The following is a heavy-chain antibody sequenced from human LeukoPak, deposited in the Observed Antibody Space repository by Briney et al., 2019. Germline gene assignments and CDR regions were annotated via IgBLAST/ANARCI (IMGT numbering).Heavy chain of an antibody. CDR1: GYSFTSYW. J-gene: IGHJ6*03. Sequence: PGESLKISCKGSGYSFTSYWIGWVRQVPGKGLEWMGIIYPGDSDTRYSPSFQGQVTISADKSISTAYLQWSSLKASDTAMYYCARQQYSSSSALVYYYYYMDVSGKGTTVTVSS. CDR3: ARQQYSSSSALVYYYYYMDV. V-gene: IGHV5-51*01. CDR2: IYPGDSDT. D-gene: IGHD6-6*01.